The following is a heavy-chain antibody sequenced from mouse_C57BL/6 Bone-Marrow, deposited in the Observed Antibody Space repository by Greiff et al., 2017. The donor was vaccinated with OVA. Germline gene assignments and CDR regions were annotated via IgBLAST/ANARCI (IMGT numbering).Heavy chain of an antibody. V-gene: IGHV1-7*01. D-gene: IGHD1-1*01. CDR1: GYTFTSYW. Sequence: VQLQQSGAELAKPGASVKLSCKASGYTFTSYWMHWVKQRPGQGLEWIGYINPSSGYTKYNQKFKDKATLTAEKSSSTAYMQLSSLTYEDSAVYDCARENYGSSLAWFAYWGQGTLVTVSA. CDR3: ARENYGSSLAWFAY. CDR2: INPSSGYT. J-gene: IGHJ3*01.